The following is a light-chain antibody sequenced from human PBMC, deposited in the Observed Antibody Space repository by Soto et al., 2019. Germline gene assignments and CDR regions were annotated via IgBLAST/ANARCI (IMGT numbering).Light chain of an antibody. CDR1: QSISSW. V-gene: IGKV1-5*01. CDR2: DAS. Sequence: DIQMTQSPSTLSASVGDRVTITCRASQSISSWLAWYQQKPGKAPKLLIYDASSLESAAPSRFSGSGSGTESTLTITILQPDDFATDYGQQYNRYQTFGQGTKVEIK. J-gene: IGKJ1*01. CDR3: QQYNRYQT.